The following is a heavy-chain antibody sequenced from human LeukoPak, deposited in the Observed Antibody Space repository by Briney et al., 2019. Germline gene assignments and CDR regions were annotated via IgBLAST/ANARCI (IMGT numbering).Heavy chain of an antibody. CDR1: GGSITSNSYY. V-gene: IGHV4-39*07. J-gene: IGHJ6*03. Sequence: SETLSLTCTVSGGSITSNSYYWGWIRQPPGKGLEWIGRIYTSGSTNYNPSLKSRVTISVDTSKNQFSLKLSSVTAADTAVYYCARTAFRSSSWYYYYYYMDVWGKGTTVTVSS. D-gene: IGHD6-13*01. CDR2: IYTSGST. CDR3: ARTAFRSSSWYYYYYYMDV.